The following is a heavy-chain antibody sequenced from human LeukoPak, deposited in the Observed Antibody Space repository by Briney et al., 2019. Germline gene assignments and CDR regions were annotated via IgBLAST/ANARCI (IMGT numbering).Heavy chain of an antibody. D-gene: IGHD5-18*01. CDR1: GFTFSSYS. J-gene: IGHJ4*02. V-gene: IGHV3-48*01. CDR2: ISSISGTI. Sequence: GGSLRLSPAPSGFTFSSYSMNWVRQAPRKGLGWVSYISSISGTINYADSVKCRFTISGDNARNSLFLQMNSLRAEDTAVYYCARDHNYAFDYWGQGTLVTVSS. CDR3: ARDHNYAFDY.